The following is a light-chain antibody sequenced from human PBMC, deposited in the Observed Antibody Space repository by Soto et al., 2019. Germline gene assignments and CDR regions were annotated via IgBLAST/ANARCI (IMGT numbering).Light chain of an antibody. CDR1: SSDVGGYNY. V-gene: IGLV2-14*01. CDR3: SSQTGSATMV. Sequence: QSVLTQPPSASGSPGQSVTISCTGTSSDVGGYNYVSWYQQHPGKAPKLMIYEVSNRPSGVSDRFSGSKSGNTASLIISGLQAEDEADYYCSSQTGSATMVFGGGTKLTVL. CDR2: EVS. J-gene: IGLJ2*01.